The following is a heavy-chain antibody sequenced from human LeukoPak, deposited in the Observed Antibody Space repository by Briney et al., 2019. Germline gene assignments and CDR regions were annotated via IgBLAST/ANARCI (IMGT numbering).Heavy chain of an antibody. D-gene: IGHD6-25*01. Sequence: SETLSLTCTVSGGSISNYYWSWIRQPPGKGLEWIGEINHSGSTNYNPSLKSRVTISVDTSKNQFSLKLSSVTAADTAVYYCARFRLAGYSYYYYGMDVWGQGTTVTVSS. V-gene: IGHV4-34*01. CDR1: GGSISNYY. CDR3: ARFRLAGYSYYYYGMDV. J-gene: IGHJ6*02. CDR2: INHSGST.